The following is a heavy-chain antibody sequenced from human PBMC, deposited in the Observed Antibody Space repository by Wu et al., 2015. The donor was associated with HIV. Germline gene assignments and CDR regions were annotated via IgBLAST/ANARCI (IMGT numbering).Heavy chain of an antibody. D-gene: IGHD5-18*01. CDR3: ARNFRDTAMAQDYYYYYYMDV. Sequence: QVQLVQSGAEVKKPGSSVKVSCKASGGTFSSYAISWVRQAPGQGLEWMGRIIPIFGTANYAQKFQGRVTITADESTSTAYMELSSLRSEDTAVYYCARNFRDTAMAQDYYYYYYMDVWGKGTTVTVSS. V-gene: IGHV1-69*13. CDR2: IIPIFGTA. CDR1: GGTFSSYA. J-gene: IGHJ6*03.